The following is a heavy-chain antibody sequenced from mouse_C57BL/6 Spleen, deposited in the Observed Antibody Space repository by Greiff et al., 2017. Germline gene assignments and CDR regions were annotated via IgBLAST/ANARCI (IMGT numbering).Heavy chain of an antibody. CDR1: GYTFTTYP. J-gene: IGHJ1*03. CDR2: FHPYNDDT. Sequence: QVQLKESGAELVKPGASVKMSCKASGYTFTTYPIEWMKQNHGKSLEWIGNFHPYNDDTKYNEKFKGKATLTVEKSSSTVYLELSRLTSDDSAVYYCARGGAYVGYFDVWGTGTTVTVSS. V-gene: IGHV1-47*01. CDR3: ARGGAYVGYFDV. D-gene: IGHD1-1*01.